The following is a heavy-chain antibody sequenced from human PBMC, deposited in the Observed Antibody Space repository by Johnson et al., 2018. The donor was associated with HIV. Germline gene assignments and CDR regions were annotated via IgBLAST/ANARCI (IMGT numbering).Heavy chain of an antibody. CDR3: AKAPGENWYYSEGTDAFDI. J-gene: IGHJ3*02. CDR2: ISYDGSNK. V-gene: IGHV3-30-3*01. D-gene: IGHD3-16*01. CDR1: GFTFSSYA. Sequence: QVQLVESGEGVVQPGRSLRLSCAASGFTFSSYAMHWVRQAPGKGLEWVAVISYDGSNKYYAASVKGRFTISRDNSKNTLYLQMNSLRAEDTAGYYCAKAPGENWYYSEGTDAFDIWGQGTMVIVSS.